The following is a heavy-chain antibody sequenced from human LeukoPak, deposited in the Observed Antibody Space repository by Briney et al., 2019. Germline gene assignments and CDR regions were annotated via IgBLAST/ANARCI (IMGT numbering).Heavy chain of an antibody. CDR3: AHRGKYLTWFDP. CDR1: GFSLTTSAVG. D-gene: IGHD2/OR15-2a*01. Sequence: SGPTLVKPTQHLTLTCTFSGFSLTTSAVGVGWIRKPPGQALEWLALIYSDDDKRYNPSLKTRLSISKDTSKNQVVLRMTNVDLVDTATYFCAHRGKYLTWFDPWGQGTLVIVSS. V-gene: IGHV2-5*02. CDR2: IYSDDDK. J-gene: IGHJ5*02.